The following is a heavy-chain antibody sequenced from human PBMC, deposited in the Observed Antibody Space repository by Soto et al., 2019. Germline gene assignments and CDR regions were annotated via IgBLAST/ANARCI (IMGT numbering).Heavy chain of an antibody. CDR2: IYPTDSDI. Sequence: GESLKISCKTSGYSFTGYWVAWVRQTPGRGLEWMGIIYPTDSDIRYSPSFQGQVTISADKSISTVYLQWSSLKASDTAMYYCARQDGFGLYYFDYWGQGTLVTVSS. CDR1: GYSFTGYW. V-gene: IGHV5-51*01. CDR3: ARQDGFGLYYFDY. D-gene: IGHD3-10*01. J-gene: IGHJ4*02.